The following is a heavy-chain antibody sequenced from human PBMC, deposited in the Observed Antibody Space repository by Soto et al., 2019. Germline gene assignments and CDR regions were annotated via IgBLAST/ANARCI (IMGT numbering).Heavy chain of an antibody. CDR1: GGTFSSYS. J-gene: IGHJ6*02. Sequence: QVQLVQSGAEVKKPGSSVKVSCKASGGTFSSYSISWVRQAPGQGLEWMGGTIPIFGTANYAPKFQGRVPISAEKSTGPAYMELSSLRSEDTAVYYCATVDISTWIDGMDVWGQGTTVTVSS. D-gene: IGHD6-13*01. V-gene: IGHV1-69*06. CDR2: TIPIFGTA. CDR3: ATVDISTWIDGMDV.